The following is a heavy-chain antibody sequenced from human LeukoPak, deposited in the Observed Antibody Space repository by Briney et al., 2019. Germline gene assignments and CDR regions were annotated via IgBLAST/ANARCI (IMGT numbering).Heavy chain of an antibody. V-gene: IGHV3-23*01. CDR3: ARDPRGRGFNWFDP. CDR1: GFTFSSYA. J-gene: IGHJ5*02. D-gene: IGHD2-15*01. CDR2: ISGSGGST. Sequence: PGGSLRLSCAASGFTFSSYAMSWVRHAPGKGLEWVSAISGSGGSTYYADSVKGRFTISRDNSKNTLYLQMNSLRAEDTAVYYCARDPRGRGFNWFDPWGQGTLVTVSS.